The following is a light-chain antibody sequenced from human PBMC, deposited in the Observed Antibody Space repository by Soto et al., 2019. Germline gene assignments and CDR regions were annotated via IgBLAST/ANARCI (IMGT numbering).Light chain of an antibody. CDR1: QSVSIH. V-gene: IGKV3-15*01. J-gene: IGKJ2*01. CDR3: HQYNNWPPYT. Sequence: EIVMTQSPATLSVSPGERATLSCRASQSVSIHLAWYQQKPGQAPRLLIYGASTRATGIPARFSGSGSGTEFTLTISSLQSEDFADYYCHQYNNWPPYTFGQGTKLEIK. CDR2: GAS.